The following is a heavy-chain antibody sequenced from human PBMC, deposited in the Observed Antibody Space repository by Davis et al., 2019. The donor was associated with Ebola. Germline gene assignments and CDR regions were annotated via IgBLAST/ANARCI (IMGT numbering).Heavy chain of an antibody. J-gene: IGHJ6*02. D-gene: IGHD6-6*01. CDR2: IYYSGST. V-gene: IGHV4-59*01. CDR3: ARGPSGSSSDYYYYYGMDV. Sequence: MPGGSLRLSCTVSGGSISSYYWSWIRQPPGKGLEWIGYIYYSGSTNYNPSLKSRVTISVDTSKNQFSLKLSSVTAADTAVYYCARGPSGSSSDYYYYYGMDVWGQGTTVTVSS. CDR1: GGSISSYY.